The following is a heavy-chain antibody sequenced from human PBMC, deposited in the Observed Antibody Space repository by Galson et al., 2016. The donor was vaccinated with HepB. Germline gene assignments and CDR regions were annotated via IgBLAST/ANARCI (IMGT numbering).Heavy chain of an antibody. CDR2: ISTYNGNT. V-gene: IGHV1-18*01. J-gene: IGHJ4*02. D-gene: IGHD4-11*01. CDR3: ASGSTATTPLAY. CDR1: GYSFSNYG. Sequence: SVKVSCKASGYSFSNYGITWVRQAPGQGLEWMGWISTYNGNTDYDQKLHGRLTLTTDASTTTAYLELRSLRFDDTAVYYCASGSTATTPLAYWGQGTLVNVSS.